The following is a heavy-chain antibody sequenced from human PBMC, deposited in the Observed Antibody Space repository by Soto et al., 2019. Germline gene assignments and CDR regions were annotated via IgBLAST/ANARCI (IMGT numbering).Heavy chain of an antibody. D-gene: IGHD1-1*01. J-gene: IGHJ4*02. CDR1: GFTFSDYY. Sequence: VQLLESGGGLVQPGGSLRLSCTASGFTFSDYYMSWIRQPLGKGLEWIAYSSNSGTFTRYAGSVKGRFSISRDNAKKSLYLEINSLRGEDTAIYYCARSGDNYNLLDYWGQGTPVTVSS. CDR3: ARSGDNYNLLDY. V-gene: IGHV3-11*03. CDR2: SSNSGTFT.